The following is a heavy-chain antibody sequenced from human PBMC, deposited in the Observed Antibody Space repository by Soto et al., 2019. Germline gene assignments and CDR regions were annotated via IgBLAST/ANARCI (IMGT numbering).Heavy chain of an antibody. J-gene: IGHJ1*01. CDR1: GFTFSSYS. Sequence: LRLSCAASGFTFSSYSMNWVRQAPGKGLEWVSSISSSSSYIYYADSVKGRFTISRDNAKNSLYLQMNSLRAEDTAVYYCARDLDYGDSVGFQHWGQGTLVTVYS. D-gene: IGHD4-17*01. CDR2: ISSSSSYI. CDR3: ARDLDYGDSVGFQH. V-gene: IGHV3-21*01.